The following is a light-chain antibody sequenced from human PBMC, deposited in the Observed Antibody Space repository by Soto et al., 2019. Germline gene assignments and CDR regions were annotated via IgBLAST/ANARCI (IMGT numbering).Light chain of an antibody. J-gene: IGKJ5*01. CDR2: STS. V-gene: IGKV1-9*01. CDR3: QQLNTYRIT. CDR1: QGISTY. Sequence: DIQMTQSPSSLSASVGDRVTITCRASQGISTYLNWYQQKPGKVPKLLIYSTSTLQSGVPSRFSGSASGTEFTLTISSLQPEDFATYYCQQLNTYRITFGQVTRLEI.